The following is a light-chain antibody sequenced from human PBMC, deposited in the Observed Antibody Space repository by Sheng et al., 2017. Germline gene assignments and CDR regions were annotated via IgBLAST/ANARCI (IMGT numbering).Light chain of an antibody. CDR1: QPVSNK. J-gene: IGKJ4*01. CDR3: QQYGSSLT. CDR2: GAS. V-gene: IGKV3-20*01. Sequence: EIVMTQSPATQSVSPGESATLSCRASQPVSNKVAWYQQKPGQAPRLLIYGASSRATGIPDRFSGSGSGTDFTLTISRLEPEDFAVYYCQQYGSSLTFGGGTKVEIK.